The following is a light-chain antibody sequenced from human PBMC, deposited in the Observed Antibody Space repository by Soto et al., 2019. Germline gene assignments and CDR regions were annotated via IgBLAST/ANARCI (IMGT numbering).Light chain of an antibody. CDR3: ATWDGSLPGEV. CDR2: EVS. CDR1: SSDVGGYNY. Sequence: QSALTQPASVSGSPGQSITISCTGTSSDVGGYNYVSWYQQHPGKAPKLMIYEVSNRPSGASNRFSGSKSGTSGTLDITGLQTGDEADYYCATWDGSLPGEVFGGGTKVTVL. V-gene: IGLV2-14*01. J-gene: IGLJ2*01.